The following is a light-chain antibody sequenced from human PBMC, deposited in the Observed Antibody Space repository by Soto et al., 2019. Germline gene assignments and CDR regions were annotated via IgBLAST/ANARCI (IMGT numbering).Light chain of an antibody. V-gene: IGKV1-9*01. J-gene: IGKJ1*01. Sequence: DIQLTQSPSFLSASVGDRVTITCRASQGISSYLAWYQQKPGKAPKLLIYAASTLQSGVPSRFSGSGSGTEXTLXIXXXXXXXXXXYYCQQGEAFGQGTKVEIK. CDR1: QGISSY. CDR2: AAS. CDR3: QQGEA.